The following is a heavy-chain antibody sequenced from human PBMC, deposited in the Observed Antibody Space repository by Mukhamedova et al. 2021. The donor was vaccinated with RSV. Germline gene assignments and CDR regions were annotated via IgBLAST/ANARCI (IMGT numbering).Heavy chain of an antibody. J-gene: IGHJ6*03. CDR3: ARDSGYSSSHGGYHYYYMDV. Sequence: NPSLKSRVTISVDTSKNQFSLKLSSVTAADTAVYYCARDSGYSSSHGGYHYYYMDVWGQGTTVTVSS. D-gene: IGHD6-6*01. V-gene: IGHV4-59*01.